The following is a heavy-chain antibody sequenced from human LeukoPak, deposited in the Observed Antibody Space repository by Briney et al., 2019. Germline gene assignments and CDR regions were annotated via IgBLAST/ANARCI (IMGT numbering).Heavy chain of an antibody. V-gene: IGHV3-23*01. CDR1: GFTFSSYA. J-gene: IGHJ3*02. D-gene: IGHD2-2*01. Sequence: VGSLRLSCAASGFTFSSYAMSWVRQAPGKGLEWVSAISGSGGSTYYADSVKGRFTISRDNSKNTLYLQMNSLRAEDTAVYYCAKDLPGYCSSTSFQGIAFDIWGQGTMVTVSS. CDR3: AKDLPGYCSSTSFQGIAFDI. CDR2: ISGSGGST.